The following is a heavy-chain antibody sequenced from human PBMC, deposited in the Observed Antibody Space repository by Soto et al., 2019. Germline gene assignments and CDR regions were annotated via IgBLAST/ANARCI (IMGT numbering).Heavy chain of an antibody. D-gene: IGHD2-8*01. CDR1: GYTFTSYG. Sequence: QVQLVQSGAEVKKPGASVKVSCKASGYTFTSYGISWVRQAPGQGPEWKGWISAYNVNPNYAQKLQGRVTMTTDTSTSTAYMELRRLRSDDTAVYYCARDRGRDCTNGVCYAYDYSGMDVWGQGTTVTVSS. CDR2: ISAYNVNP. J-gene: IGHJ6*02. V-gene: IGHV1-18*04. CDR3: ARDRGRDCTNGVCYAYDYSGMDV.